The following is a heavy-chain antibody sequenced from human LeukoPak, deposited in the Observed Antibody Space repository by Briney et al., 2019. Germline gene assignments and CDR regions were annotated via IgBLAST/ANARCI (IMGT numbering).Heavy chain of an antibody. Sequence: ASVKVSCKVSGYTLTELSMHWVRQAPGKGLEWMGGFDPEDGETIYAQKFQGRVTMSTDTSTGTTYMDLRSLRSDDTAVYYCATCGYYYGSGACRHDYWGQGTLVTVSS. CDR1: GYTLTELS. V-gene: IGHV1-24*01. D-gene: IGHD3-10*01. CDR3: ATCGYYYGSGACRHDY. J-gene: IGHJ4*02. CDR2: FDPEDGET.